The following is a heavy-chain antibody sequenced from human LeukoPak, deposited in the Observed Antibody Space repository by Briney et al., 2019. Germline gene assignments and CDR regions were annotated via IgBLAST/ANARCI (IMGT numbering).Heavy chain of an antibody. D-gene: IGHD3-9*01. Sequence: GASVRVSCKASGGTFISYAISWVRQAPGQGLEWMGGIIPIFGTANYAQRFQGRVTITADESTSTAYMELSSLRSEDTAVYYCARGGGILTGYYNYYFDYWGQGTLVTVSS. CDR1: GGTFISYA. CDR2: IIPIFGTA. CDR3: ARGGGILTGYYNYYFDY. J-gene: IGHJ4*02. V-gene: IGHV1-69*13.